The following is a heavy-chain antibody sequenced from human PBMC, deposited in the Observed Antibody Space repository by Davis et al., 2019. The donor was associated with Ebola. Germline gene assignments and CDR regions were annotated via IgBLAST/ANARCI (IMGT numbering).Heavy chain of an antibody. CDR1: GFTFSSYA. V-gene: IGHV3-23*01. D-gene: IGHD4/OR15-4a*01. CDR3: AKDRKRLLYYYAMDV. CDR2: ISGSGGST. Sequence: GESLKISCAASGFTFSSYAMSWVRQAPGKGLEWVSAISGSGGSTYYADSVKGRFTIPRDNSKNTLYMQMNSLRAEDTAVYYCAKDRKRLLYYYAMDVWGQGTTVTVSS. J-gene: IGHJ6*02.